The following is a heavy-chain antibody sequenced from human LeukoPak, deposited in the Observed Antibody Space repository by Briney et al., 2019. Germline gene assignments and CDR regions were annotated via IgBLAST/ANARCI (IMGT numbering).Heavy chain of an antibody. J-gene: IGHJ4*02. D-gene: IGHD3-10*01. V-gene: IGHV4-39*01. CDR3: ARQKITMVRGVTKPDFDY. CDR1: GGSISSSSYY. CDR2: IYYSGST. Sequence: SETLSLTCTVSGGSISSSSYYWGWIRQPPGKGLDGLGVIYYSGSTYYNPSLKSRVTISVDTSKNQFSLKLSSVTAADTAVYYCARQKITMVRGVTKPDFDYWGQGTLVTVSS.